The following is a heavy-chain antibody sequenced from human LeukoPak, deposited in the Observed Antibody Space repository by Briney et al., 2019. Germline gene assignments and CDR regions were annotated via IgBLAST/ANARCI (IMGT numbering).Heavy chain of an antibody. V-gene: IGHV4-39*07. J-gene: IGHJ4*02. Sequence: SETLSLTCTVSGGSISSSSYYWGWIRQPPGKGLEWIGGIYYSGSTYYNPSLKSRVTISVDTSKNQFSLKLSSVTAADTAVYYCASFPDYDILTGYYIGFDYWGQGTLVTVSS. D-gene: IGHD3-9*01. CDR1: GGSISSSSYY. CDR2: IYYSGST. CDR3: ASFPDYDILTGYYIGFDY.